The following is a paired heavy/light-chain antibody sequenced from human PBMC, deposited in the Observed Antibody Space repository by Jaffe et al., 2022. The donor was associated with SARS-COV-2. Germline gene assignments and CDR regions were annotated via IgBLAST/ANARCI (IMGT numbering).Light chain of an antibody. J-gene: IGKJ1*01. V-gene: IGKV2-30*01. Sequence: DVVMTQSPLSLPVTLGQPASISCRSSQSLVYSDGNTYLSWFRQRPGQSPRRLIYKVSDRDSGVPDRFSGSGSGTDFTLKISRVEAEDVGVYYCMQGTHRPWTFGQGTKVEIK. CDR1: QSLVYSDGNTY. CDR3: MQGTHRPWT. CDR2: KVS.
Heavy chain of an antibody. J-gene: IGHJ4*02. Sequence: EVQLVESGGGLVQPGGSLRLSCAAPGFTLSNYWMTWFRQGPGRGLEWVASIAKDGSGKDYVDSVKGRFTVSRDNAKNSLCLQMNSLRAEDTAVYYCARAGTPGSVDYWGQGALVTVSS. V-gene: IGHV3-7*01. D-gene: IGHD1-1*01. CDR1: GFTLSNYW. CDR2: IAKDGSGK. CDR3: ARAGTPGSVDY.